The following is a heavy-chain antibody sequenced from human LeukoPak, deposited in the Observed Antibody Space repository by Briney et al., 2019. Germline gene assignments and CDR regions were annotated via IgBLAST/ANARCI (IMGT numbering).Heavy chain of an antibody. J-gene: IGHJ6*03. CDR2: FYTSANT. CDR3: ARGLRDEERHYGYYYMDV. CDR1: GDSVSGYY. D-gene: IGHD3-22*01. V-gene: IGHV4-4*09. Sequence: SDTLSLTCTVSGDSVSGYYGSWIRQPPGKGLEWIGYFYTSANTNYNPPLKSRVTMSVDTSKNQFSLKLTSVTAADTAVYYCARGLRDEERHYGYYYMDVWGKGTTVTVSS.